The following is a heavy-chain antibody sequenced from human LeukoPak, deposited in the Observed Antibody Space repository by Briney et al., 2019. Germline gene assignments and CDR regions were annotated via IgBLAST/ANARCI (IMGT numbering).Heavy chain of an antibody. CDR2: LSSSCTTI. D-gene: IGHD6-6*01. CDR1: GFTFSDYY. V-gene: IGHV3-11*01. Sequence: GGSLRLSCAASGFTFSDYYMSWIRKAPGKGLEGVSYLSSSCTTIHYADSVKGRFTISRHNAKNSLYRQMNSLSSDHTAVYYCARYSRLSALFYWGQGTLVTVCS. J-gene: IGHJ4*02. CDR3: ARYSRLSALFY.